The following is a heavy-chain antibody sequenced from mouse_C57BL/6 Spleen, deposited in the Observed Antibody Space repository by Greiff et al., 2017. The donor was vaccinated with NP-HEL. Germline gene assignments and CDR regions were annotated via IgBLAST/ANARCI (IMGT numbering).Heavy chain of an antibody. Sequence: QVQLQQPGAELVKPGASVKLSCKASGYTFTSYWMHWVKQRPGQGLEWIGMIHPNSGSTNYNEKFKSKATLTVDKSSSTAYMQLSSLTSEDSAVYYCARRGLGTYFDYWGQGTTLTVSS. CDR2: IHPNSGST. J-gene: IGHJ2*01. CDR3: ARRGLGTYFDY. CDR1: GYTFTSYW. V-gene: IGHV1-64*01. D-gene: IGHD4-1*01.